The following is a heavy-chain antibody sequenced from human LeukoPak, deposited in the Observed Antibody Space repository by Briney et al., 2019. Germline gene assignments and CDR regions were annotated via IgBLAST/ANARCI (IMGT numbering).Heavy chain of an antibody. V-gene: IGHV4-34*01. J-gene: IGHJ6*02. Sequence: SETLSLTCAVYGGSFSGYYWSWIRQPPGKGLEWIGETNHSGSTNYNPSLKSRVTISVDTSKNQFSLKLSSVTAADTAVYYCASTTVKYYYYYYGMDVWGQGTTVTVSS. D-gene: IGHD4-17*01. CDR1: GGSFSGYY. CDR2: TNHSGST. CDR3: ASTTVKYYYYYYGMDV.